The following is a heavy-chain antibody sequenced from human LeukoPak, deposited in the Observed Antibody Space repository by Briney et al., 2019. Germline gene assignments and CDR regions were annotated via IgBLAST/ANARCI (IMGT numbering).Heavy chain of an antibody. CDR3: ARVPSTVDMVRGVITFEFNWFDP. V-gene: IGHV1-18*01. D-gene: IGHD3-10*01. Sequence: ASVKVSCKASGGTFSSYAISWVRQAPGQGLEWMGWISAYNGNTNYAQKLQGRVTMTTDTSTSTAYMELRSLRSDDTAVYYCARVPSTVDMVRGVITFEFNWFDPWGQGTLVTVSS. CDR2: ISAYNGNT. J-gene: IGHJ5*02. CDR1: GGTFSSYA.